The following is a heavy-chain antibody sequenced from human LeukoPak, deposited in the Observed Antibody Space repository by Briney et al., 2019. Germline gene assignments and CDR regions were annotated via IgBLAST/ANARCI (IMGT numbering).Heavy chain of an antibody. D-gene: IGHD6-13*01. CDR1: GYAFNGYY. V-gene: IGHV1-2*02. Sequence: RASVKVSCKASGYAFNGYYIHWVRQAPGQGLEWMGWINPNSGGTNYAQKFQGRVTMTRDTSISTAYMELSRLRSDDTAVYYCARDTAAAPPDYWGQGTLVTVSS. CDR2: INPNSGGT. J-gene: IGHJ4*02. CDR3: ARDTAAAPPDY.